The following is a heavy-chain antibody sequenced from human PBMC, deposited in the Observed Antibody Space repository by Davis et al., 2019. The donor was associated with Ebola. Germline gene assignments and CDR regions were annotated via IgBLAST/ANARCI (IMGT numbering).Heavy chain of an antibody. D-gene: IGHD3-3*01. Sequence: SGPTLVKPTQTLTLTCTFSGFSLRTSAVGVGWIRQAPGEAPEWLAVTYWDDDKRYSPSMKSRLTIAKETSNNQVVLRMTNMAPEDTGTYYCAHSGRGSGAPFDSWGQGISVTVSS. V-gene: IGHV2-5*02. J-gene: IGHJ4*02. CDR2: TYWDDDK. CDR1: GFSLRTSAVG. CDR3: AHSGRGSGAPFDS.